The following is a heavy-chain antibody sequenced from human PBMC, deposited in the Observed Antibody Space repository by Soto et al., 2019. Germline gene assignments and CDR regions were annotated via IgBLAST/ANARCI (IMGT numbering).Heavy chain of an antibody. V-gene: IGHV1-69*01. J-gene: IGHJ6*02. Sequence: QVQLVQSGAEVKKPGSSVKVSCKASGGTFSSYAISWVRQAPGQGREWMGGIIPIFGTANYAQKFQGRVTITADEATSTDYMEMSSLRSEDTAVYYCARARIAAAGGYYYGMDVWGQGTTVTVSS. CDR3: ARARIAAAGGYYYGMDV. CDR1: GGTFSSYA. CDR2: IIPIFGTA. D-gene: IGHD6-13*01.